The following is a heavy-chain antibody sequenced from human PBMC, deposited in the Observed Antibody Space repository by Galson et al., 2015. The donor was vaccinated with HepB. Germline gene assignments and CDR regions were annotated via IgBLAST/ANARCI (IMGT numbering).Heavy chain of an antibody. CDR2: LSYDGTNK. V-gene: IGHV3-30*18. J-gene: IGHJ4*02. CDR3: AKDSRYISGWYAGRGGFDY. Sequence: SLRLSCAASGFTFSSYDMHWVRQAPGKGLEWVAILSYDGTNKYFADSVKGRFTISRDNSKNTLYLQMNSLRAEDTAVYYCAKDSRYISGWYAGRGGFDYWGQGALVIVSS. CDR1: GFTFSSYD. D-gene: IGHD6-19*01.